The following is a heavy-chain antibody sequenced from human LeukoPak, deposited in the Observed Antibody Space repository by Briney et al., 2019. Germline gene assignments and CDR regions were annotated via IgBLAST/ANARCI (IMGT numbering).Heavy chain of an antibody. Sequence: GGSLRLSCAASGFTFSDYYMSWIRQAPGKGLEWVSYISSSGSTIYYADSVKGRFTISRDNAKNSLYLQMNSLRAEDTAVYYCARDDCSSTSCHPRDAFDIWGQGTMVTVSS. CDR1: GFTFSDYY. CDR3: ARDDCSSTSCHPRDAFDI. CDR2: ISSSGSTI. V-gene: IGHV3-11*04. J-gene: IGHJ3*02. D-gene: IGHD2-2*01.